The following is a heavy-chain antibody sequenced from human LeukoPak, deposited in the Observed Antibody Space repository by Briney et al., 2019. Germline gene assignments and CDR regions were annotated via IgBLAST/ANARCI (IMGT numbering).Heavy chain of an antibody. J-gene: IGHJ4*02. CDR1: GYTFSSYA. CDR2: ISKTGGST. CDR3: SKDRWGSGGSGGGDY. D-gene: IGHD2-15*01. Sequence: GGSLRLSCAASGYTFSSYAMTWVREAPGKGLEWVSTISKTGGSTYYADSVKGRFTNSRDNSKNTLYLQMNSLRVEDTAVYYCSKDRWGSGGSGGGDYWGQGTLVTVSS. V-gene: IGHV3-23*01.